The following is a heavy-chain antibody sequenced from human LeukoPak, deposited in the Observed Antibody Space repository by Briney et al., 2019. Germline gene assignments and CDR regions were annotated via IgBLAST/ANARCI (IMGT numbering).Heavy chain of an antibody. J-gene: IGHJ3*02. D-gene: IGHD2-21*02. V-gene: IGHV1-8*01. CDR3: ARRGVVTATRAFDI. Sequence: ASVTVSCKASGYTFTSYDIKGLRQAAGQGLEGMGWRNPNSGNTGYAQKFQGRVTITADKSTSTAYMELSSLRSEDTAVYYCARRGVVTATRAFDIWGQGTMVTVSS. CDR1: GYTFTSYD. CDR2: RNPNSGNT.